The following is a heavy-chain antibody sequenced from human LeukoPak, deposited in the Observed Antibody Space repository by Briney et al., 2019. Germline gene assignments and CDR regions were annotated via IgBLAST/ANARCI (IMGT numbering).Heavy chain of an antibody. V-gene: IGHV4-59*01. Sequence: SATLSLTCTVSADSFSGYLWAWIRQPPGQGLEWIGYVSDSGSTNYNPPLNSRPSISMDTAKNKFSLKLRSVTAADTAVYYCARSHGLYGGQGTLVTVSS. CDR2: VSDSGST. CDR3: ARSHGLY. CDR1: ADSFSGYL. J-gene: IGHJ4*02.